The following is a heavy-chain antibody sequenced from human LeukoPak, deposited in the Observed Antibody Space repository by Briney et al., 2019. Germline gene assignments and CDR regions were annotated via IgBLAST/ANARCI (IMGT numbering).Heavy chain of an antibody. V-gene: IGHV4-59*08. Sequence: PSETLSLTCTVSGGSISDYHWNRIRQPPGKTLEWIGSIYYSGSTSYNPSLKSRVTISVDTSKNQFSLNLNSVTAADTAVYYCARKVRSSLYNWFDPWGQGTLVTVSS. CDR3: ARKVRSSLYNWFDP. J-gene: IGHJ5*02. CDR1: GGSISDYH. D-gene: IGHD6-6*01. CDR2: IYYSGST.